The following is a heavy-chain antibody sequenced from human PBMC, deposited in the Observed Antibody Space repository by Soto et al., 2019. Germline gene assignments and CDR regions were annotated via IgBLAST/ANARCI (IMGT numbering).Heavy chain of an antibody. D-gene: IGHD3-10*01. CDR2: INHSGST. CDR3: ARGVTGWGSGSYLYYFDY. CDR1: GGSFSGYY. Sequence: SETLSLTFAVYGGSFSGYYWSWIRQPPGKGLEWIGEINHSGSTNYNPSLKSRVTISVDTSKNQFSLKLSSVTAADTAVYYCARGVTGWGSGSYLYYFDYWGQGTLVTVSS. J-gene: IGHJ4*02. V-gene: IGHV4-34*01.